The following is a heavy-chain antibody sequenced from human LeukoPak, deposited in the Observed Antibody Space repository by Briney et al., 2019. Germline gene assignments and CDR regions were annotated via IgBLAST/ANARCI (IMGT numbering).Heavy chain of an antibody. D-gene: IGHD3-3*01. J-gene: IGHJ4*02. CDR2: IRYDGSNK. CDR3: AGESITIFGVATPADY. Sequence: GGSLRLSCAASGFSFSGYGMHWVRQAPGKGLEWVAFIRYDGSNKYYADSVKGRFTISRDNSKNTLYLQMNSLRAEDTAVYYCAGESITIFGVATPADYWGQGTLVTVSS. CDR1: GFSFSGYG. V-gene: IGHV3-30*02.